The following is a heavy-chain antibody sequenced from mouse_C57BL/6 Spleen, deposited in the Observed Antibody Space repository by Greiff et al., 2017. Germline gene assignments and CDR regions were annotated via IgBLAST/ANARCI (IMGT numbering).Heavy chain of an antibody. CDR1: GYTFTTYP. CDR2: FHPYNDDT. J-gene: IGHJ3*01. Sequence: QVQLQQSGAELVKPGASVKMSCKASGYTFTTYPIEWMKQNHGKSLEWIGNFHPYNDDTKYNEKFKGKATLTVEKSSSTVYLELSRLTSDDSAVYYCEKQDSSGLAWFAYWGQGTLVTVSA. D-gene: IGHD3-2*02. CDR3: EKQDSSGLAWFAY. V-gene: IGHV1-47*01.